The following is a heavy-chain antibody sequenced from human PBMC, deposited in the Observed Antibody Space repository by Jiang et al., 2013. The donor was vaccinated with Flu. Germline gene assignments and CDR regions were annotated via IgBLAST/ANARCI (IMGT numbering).Heavy chain of an antibody. J-gene: IGHJ6*02. D-gene: IGHD3-10*01. CDR3: AIGEGSGSSSSYYYGMDV. V-gene: IGHV4-39*01. CDR2: IYYSGRT. CDR1: GGFIRGSKYY. Sequence: GPGLVKPSETLSLTCTVSGGFIRGSKYYWGWVRQPPQKGLEWIGSIYYSGRTNYNPSLQSRVTISVDTPNNQFSLKVSSVTAADTAVYYCAIGEGSGSSSSYYYGMDVWGQGTTVTVSS.